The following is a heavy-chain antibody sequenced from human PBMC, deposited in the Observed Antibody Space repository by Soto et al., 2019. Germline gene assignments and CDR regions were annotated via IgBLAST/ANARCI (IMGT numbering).Heavy chain of an antibody. CDR1: GGSISSGGYY. CDR3: ARENIAVARSGFDY. D-gene: IGHD6-19*01. J-gene: IGHJ4*02. Sequence: QVQLQESGPGLVKPSQTLSLTCTVSGGSISSGGYYWSWIRQHPGKGLEWIGYIYYSGSTYYNPSLKSRVTISVDTYKSQFSLKLSSVTAADTAVYYCARENIAVARSGFDYWGQGTLVTVSS. CDR2: IYYSGST. V-gene: IGHV4-31*03.